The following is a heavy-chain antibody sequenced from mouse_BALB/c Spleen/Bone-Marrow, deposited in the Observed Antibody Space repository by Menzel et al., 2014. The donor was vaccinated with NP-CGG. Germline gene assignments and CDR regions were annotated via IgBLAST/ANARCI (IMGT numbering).Heavy chain of an antibody. CDR1: GFNIKDTY. CDR2: IDPENGNI. Sequence: EVQLQQSGAELVRPGASVKLSCTASGFNIKDTYIHWVKRRPEQGLEWIGRIDPENGNIKYDPRFQVKATITADTSSNTAYLQISSLTSEDTAVNYCTRRGFDFWGQGTTLTVSS. J-gene: IGHJ2*01. V-gene: IGHV14-3*02. CDR3: TRRGFDF.